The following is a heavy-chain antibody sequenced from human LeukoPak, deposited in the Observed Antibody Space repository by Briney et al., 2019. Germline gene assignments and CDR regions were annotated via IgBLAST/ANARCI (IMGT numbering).Heavy chain of an antibody. CDR3: ARDTSGMITFGGETFDP. D-gene: IGHD3-16*01. J-gene: IGHJ5*02. Sequence: GASVKVSCKASGYTFTSYGISWVRQAPGQGLEWMGWISAHNGNTNYAQKLQGRVTMTTDTSTSTAYMELRSLRSDDTAVYYCARDTSGMITFGGETFDPWGQGTLVTVSS. V-gene: IGHV1-18*01. CDR2: ISAHNGNT. CDR1: GYTFTSYG.